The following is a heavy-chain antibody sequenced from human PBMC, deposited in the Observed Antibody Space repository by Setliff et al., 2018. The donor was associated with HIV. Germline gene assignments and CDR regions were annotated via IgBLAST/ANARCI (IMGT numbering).Heavy chain of an antibody. D-gene: IGHD3-22*01. CDR1: GGSVSGHY. J-gene: IGHJ1*01. V-gene: IGHV4-34*01. CDR3: ARAGYHGSISYWEYFHY. CDR2: ITPTGDT. Sequence: PSETLSLTCAVYGGSVSGHYWGWFRQPPGKGLEWIGEITPTGDTNYIPSLKSRVAMSRDTSKNQFSLKLRSVTAADTAVYFCARAGYHGSISYWEYFHYWGQGTLVTVSS.